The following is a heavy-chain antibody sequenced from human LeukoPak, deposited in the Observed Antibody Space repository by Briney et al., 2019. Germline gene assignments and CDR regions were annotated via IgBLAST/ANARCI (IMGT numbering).Heavy chain of an antibody. Sequence: SQTLSLTCTVSGGSISSGDYYWSWIRQPPGRGLEWIGYIYYSGSTYYNPSLKSRVTISVDTSKNQFSLKLSSVTAADTAVYYCARAPRFYYFDYWGQGTLVTVSS. J-gene: IGHJ4*02. V-gene: IGHV4-30-4*01. CDR3: ARAPRFYYFDY. CDR1: GGSISSGDYY. CDR2: IYYSGST.